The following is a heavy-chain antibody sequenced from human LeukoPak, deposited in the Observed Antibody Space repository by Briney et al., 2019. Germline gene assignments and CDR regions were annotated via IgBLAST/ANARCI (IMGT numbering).Heavy chain of an antibody. V-gene: IGHV4-39*01. Sequence: PSETLSLTCTVSGGSISSSSYYWDWIRQSPGKGLEWIGNIYSGASTYYNPSLKSRVTISLGTSKNQFSLKLSSVTAADTAVYYCAASDRSGYPFDYWGQGTLVTVSS. CDR1: GGSISSSSYY. CDR2: IYSGAST. CDR3: AASDRSGYPFDY. D-gene: IGHD3-22*01. J-gene: IGHJ4*02.